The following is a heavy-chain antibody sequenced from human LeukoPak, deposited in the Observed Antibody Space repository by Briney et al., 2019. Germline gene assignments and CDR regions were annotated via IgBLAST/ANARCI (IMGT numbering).Heavy chain of an antibody. J-gene: IGHJ4*02. CDR3: AVSGRGYYGILSVHN. D-gene: IGHD3-9*01. V-gene: IGHV3-7*02. CDR2: IKQDGSEK. Sequence: PGGSLRLSCAASGFTFSSYWMSWVRQAPGKGLEWVANIKQDGSEKYYVDSVKGRFTISRDNAKNSLYLQMNSLRAEDTAVYYCAVSGRGYYGILSVHNWGQGTLVTVSS. CDR1: GFTFSSYW.